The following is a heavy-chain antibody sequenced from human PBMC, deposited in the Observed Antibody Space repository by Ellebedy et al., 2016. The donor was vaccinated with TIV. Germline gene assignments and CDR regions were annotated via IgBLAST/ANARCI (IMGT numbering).Heavy chain of an antibody. D-gene: IGHD7-27*01. CDR1: GFTFSSYA. V-gene: IGHV3-23*01. Sequence: GESLKISCAASGFTFSSYAMSWVRQAPGKGLEWVSAISGTGDTTYYADSVKGRFTISRDNSKNTLYLQMNSLRAGDTAIYFCAKASNWGSASYFDYWGQGTLVTVSS. CDR3: AKASNWGSASYFDY. J-gene: IGHJ4*02. CDR2: ISGTGDTT.